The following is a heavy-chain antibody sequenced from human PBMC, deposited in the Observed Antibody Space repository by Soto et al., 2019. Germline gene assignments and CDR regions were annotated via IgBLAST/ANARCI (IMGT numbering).Heavy chain of an antibody. D-gene: IGHD3-22*01. CDR1: GGSISSYY. V-gene: IGHV4-59*08. Sequence: SETLSLTCTVSGGSISSYYWSWIRQPPGKGLEWIGYIYYSGSTNYNPSLKSRVTISVDTSKDQFSLKLSSVTAADTAVYYCARDYYDSSDYTTNWFDPGAREPWSPSPQ. J-gene: IGHJ5*02. CDR2: IYYSGST. CDR3: ARDYYDSSDYTTNWFDP.